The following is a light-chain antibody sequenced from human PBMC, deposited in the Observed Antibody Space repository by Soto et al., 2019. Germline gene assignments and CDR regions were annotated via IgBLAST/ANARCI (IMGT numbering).Light chain of an antibody. CDR3: QQYNNWPRT. CDR1: QSVTSN. CDR2: GAS. V-gene: IGKV3-15*01. J-gene: IGKJ1*01. Sequence: ETVLTQSPGTLSLSPGESATLSCRASQSVTSNYLAWYQQRPGQAPRLLIYGASTRATGIPARFSGSGSGTEFTLTISSLQSEDFAVYYCQQYNNWPRTFGQGTKVDTK.